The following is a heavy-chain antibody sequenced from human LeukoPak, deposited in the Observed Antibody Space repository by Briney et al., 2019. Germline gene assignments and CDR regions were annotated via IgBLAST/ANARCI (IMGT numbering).Heavy chain of an antibody. CDR3: ARDEQIAARPSFYYYYGMDV. Sequence: ASVKVSCKASGSTFSSYAISWVRQAPGQGLEWMGGIIPIFGTANYAQKFQGRVTITADESTSTAYMELSSLRSEDTAVYYCARDEQIAARPSFYYYYGMDVWGQGTTVTVSS. V-gene: IGHV1-69*13. D-gene: IGHD6-6*01. CDR2: IIPIFGTA. J-gene: IGHJ6*02. CDR1: GSTFSSYA.